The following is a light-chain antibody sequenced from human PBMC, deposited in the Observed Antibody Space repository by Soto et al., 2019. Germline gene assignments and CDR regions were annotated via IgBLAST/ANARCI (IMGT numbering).Light chain of an antibody. J-gene: IGLJ2*01. CDR3: AACDDSLNGVV. V-gene: IGLV1-44*01. Sequence: QSVLTQPPSASGTPGQRVTISCSGSSSNIGSNTVNWYQQLPGTAPKLLIYSNNQRPSGVPDRFSGSKSGTSASLAISGLQSEDEADYYCAACDDSLNGVVFGGETKLTVL. CDR2: SNN. CDR1: SSNIGSNT.